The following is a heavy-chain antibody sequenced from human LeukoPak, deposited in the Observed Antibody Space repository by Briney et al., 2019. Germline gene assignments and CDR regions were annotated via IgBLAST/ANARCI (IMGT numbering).Heavy chain of an antibody. Sequence: SETLSLTCTVSGGSIRSDFWSWIRQPPGKGLEWIGYVYYSGSTNYNPSLKSRVTISVDTSKNQFSLKLSSVTAADTAVYYCARVPVLYDFWSGYLPDYWGQGTLVTVSS. J-gene: IGHJ4*02. CDR3: ARVPVLYDFWSGYLPDY. V-gene: IGHV4-59*01. CDR1: GGSIRSDF. D-gene: IGHD3-3*01. CDR2: VYYSGST.